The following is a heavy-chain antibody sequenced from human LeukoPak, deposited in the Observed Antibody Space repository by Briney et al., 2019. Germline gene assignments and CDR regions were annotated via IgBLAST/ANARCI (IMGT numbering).Heavy chain of an antibody. CDR3: ASLTPDFDWLLWFDY. D-gene: IGHD3-9*01. Sequence: SETLSLTCTVSGYSISSGYYWGWIRQPPGQGLEWIGIIYHSGSTYYNPSLKSRVTISVDTSKNQISLKLSSVTAADTAVYYCASLTPDFDWLLWFDYWGQGTLVTVSS. CDR1: GYSISSGYY. CDR2: IYHSGST. J-gene: IGHJ4*02. V-gene: IGHV4-38-2*02.